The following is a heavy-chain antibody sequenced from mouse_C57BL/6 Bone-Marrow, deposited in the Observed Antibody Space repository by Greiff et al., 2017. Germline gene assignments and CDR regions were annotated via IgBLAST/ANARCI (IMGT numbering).Heavy chain of an antibody. J-gene: IGHJ2*01. CDR3: ARSRGNYGFDY. Sequence: QVQLQQPGAELVMPGASVKLSCKASGYTFTSYWMHWVKQRPGQGLEWIGEIDPSDSYTNYNQKFQGKSTLTVDKSSSTAYLQLSSLTSEDSAVYYCARSRGNYGFDYWGQGTTLTVSS. V-gene: IGHV1-69*01. CDR2: IDPSDSYT. D-gene: IGHD2-1*01. CDR1: GYTFTSYW.